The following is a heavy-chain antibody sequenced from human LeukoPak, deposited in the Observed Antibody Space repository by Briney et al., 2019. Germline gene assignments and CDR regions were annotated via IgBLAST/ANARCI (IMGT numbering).Heavy chain of an antibody. D-gene: IGHD4-23*01. CDR3: TRHHDYGDKIDY. J-gene: IGHJ4*02. CDR2: IHYSGST. V-gene: IGHV4-39*01. Sequence: SETLSLTCTVSGGSVTSASHYWAWIRQPPGKGLEWIGSIHYSGSTYYSPSLKSRLTISGDTSKSQFSLKLTFATAADTAVYYCTRHHDYGDKIDYWGQGTLVTVSS. CDR1: GGSVTSASHY.